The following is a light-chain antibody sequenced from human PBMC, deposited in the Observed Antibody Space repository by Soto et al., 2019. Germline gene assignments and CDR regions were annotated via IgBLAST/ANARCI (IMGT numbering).Light chain of an antibody. CDR2: GNS. V-gene: IGLV1-40*01. CDR3: QSYDSSLSGSCV. CDR1: SSKIGAGYD. J-gene: IGLJ1*01. Sequence: QSVLTQPPSVSWAPGQRVTISCTGSSSKIGAGYDVHWYQQLPGTAPKLLIYGNSNRPSGVPDRFSGSKSGTSASLAITGLQAEDEADYYCQSYDSSLSGSCVFGTGTKVTVL.